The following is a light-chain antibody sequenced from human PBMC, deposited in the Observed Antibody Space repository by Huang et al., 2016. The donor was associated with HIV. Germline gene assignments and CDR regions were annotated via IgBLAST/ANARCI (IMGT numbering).Light chain of an antibody. CDR1: QDISTY. CDR3: QQYDNRIT. V-gene: IGKV1-33*01. J-gene: IGKJ4*01. CDR2: DAS. Sequence: DIQMTQSPSSLSSSLGDRVTITCQASQDISTYLNWYQQKPGKAPKLLIYDASNLETGVPSRFSGSVSGTDFTFTISSLQPEDIATYYCQQYDNRITFGGGTKVEIK.